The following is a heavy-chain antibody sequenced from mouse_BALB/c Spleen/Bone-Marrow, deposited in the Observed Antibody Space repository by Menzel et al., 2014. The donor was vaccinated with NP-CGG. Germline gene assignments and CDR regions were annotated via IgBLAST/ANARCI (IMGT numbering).Heavy chain of an antibody. CDR1: GSTFTNYT. CDR3: ARGHYGSSYSAVDY. D-gene: IGHD1-1*01. CDR2: INPSSGYT. V-gene: IGHV1-4*01. J-gene: IGHJ4*01. Sequence: VQLQESGAELARPGASVQMSCKASGSTFTNYTMHWIKQRPGQGLEWIGYINPSSGYTNYNQKFKVKATLTADKSSSTAYMQLSSLTSAASAVYYCARGHYGSSYSAVDYWGQGTSVTVSS.